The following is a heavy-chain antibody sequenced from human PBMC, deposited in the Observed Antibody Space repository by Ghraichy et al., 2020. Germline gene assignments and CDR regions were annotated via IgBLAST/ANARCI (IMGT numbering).Heavy chain of an antibody. CDR3: ARDPVVGQLVPEHFDY. V-gene: IGHV3-21*01. CDR2: ISSSSSYI. Sequence: GGSLRLSCAASGFTFSSYSMNWVRQAPGKGLEWVSSISSSSSYIYYADSVKGRFTISRDNAKNSLYLQMNSLRAEDTAVYYCARDPVVGQLVPEHFDYWGQGTLVTVST. CDR1: GFTFSSYS. J-gene: IGHJ4*02. D-gene: IGHD6-6*01.